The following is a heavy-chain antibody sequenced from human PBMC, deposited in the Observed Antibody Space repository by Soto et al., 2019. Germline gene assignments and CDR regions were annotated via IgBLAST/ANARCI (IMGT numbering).Heavy chain of an antibody. Sequence: QVQLVESGGGVVQPGRSLRLSCAASGFTFSSYGMHWVRQAPGKGLEWVAVIWYDGSNKYYAYSVKGRFTISRDNSKNTLYLQMNSLRAQDTAVYYCARDCSSTSCGDYWGQGTLVTVSS. D-gene: IGHD2-2*01. CDR2: IWYDGSNK. J-gene: IGHJ4*02. CDR1: GFTFSSYG. CDR3: ARDCSSTSCGDY. V-gene: IGHV3-33*01.